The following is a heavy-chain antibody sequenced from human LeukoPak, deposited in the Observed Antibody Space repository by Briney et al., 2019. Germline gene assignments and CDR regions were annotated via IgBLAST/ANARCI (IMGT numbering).Heavy chain of an antibody. CDR2: ITSTSNTI. Sequence: GGSLRLSCAASGFTFSSHRMNWVRQAPGKGLGWVSYITSTSNTIYYADSVKGRFTTSRDNAKNSLYLQMSSLRAEDTAVYYCARVRDAYNYFDSWGQGTLVTVSS. CDR1: GFTFSSHR. V-gene: IGHV3-48*01. D-gene: IGHD1-20*01. CDR3: ARVRDAYNYFDS. J-gene: IGHJ4*02.